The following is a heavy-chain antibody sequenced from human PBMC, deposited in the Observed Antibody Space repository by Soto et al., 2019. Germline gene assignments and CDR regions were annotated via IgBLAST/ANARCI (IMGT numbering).Heavy chain of an antibody. V-gene: IGHV3-33*01. Sequence: GGSLRLSCAASGFTFSSYGMHWVRQAPGKGLEWVAVIWYDGSNKYYADSVKGRFTISRDNSKNTLYLQMNSLRAEDTAVYYCARDPRLLRIDRGFVQDYYYYGMDVWGQGTTVTVSS. CDR2: IWYDGSNK. D-gene: IGHD6-6*01. CDR1: GFTFSSYG. J-gene: IGHJ6*02. CDR3: ARDPRLLRIDRGFVQDYYYYGMDV.